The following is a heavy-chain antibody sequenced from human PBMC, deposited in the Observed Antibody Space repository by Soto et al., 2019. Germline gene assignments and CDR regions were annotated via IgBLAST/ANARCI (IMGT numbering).Heavy chain of an antibody. J-gene: IGHJ6*02. CDR1: GYTFNGYY. D-gene: IGHD1-20*01. Sequence: QVQLVQSGAEVKKPGASVKVSCKASGYTFNGYYMHWVRQAPGQGLEWMGWINPNSGGTNYAQKVQGRVTMTRDTSISTAYMELSRLRSDDTAVYYCARDRRSYNWNRYYYYYGMDVWGQGTTVTVSS. CDR2: INPNSGGT. V-gene: IGHV1-2*02. CDR3: ARDRRSYNWNRYYYYYGMDV.